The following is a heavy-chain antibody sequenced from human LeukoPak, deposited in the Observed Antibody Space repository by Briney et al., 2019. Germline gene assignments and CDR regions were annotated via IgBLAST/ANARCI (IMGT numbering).Heavy chain of an antibody. V-gene: IGHV3-48*02. D-gene: IGHD1-26*01. CDR1: GFTFDDYA. Sequence: GRSLRLSCAASGFTFDDYAMHWVRQAPGKGLEWVSYISSSSGNTYYADSVKGRFTISRDNAQNSLYLQMNSLRDEDTAVYHCARSRSGNYFDYWGQGTLVSVSS. CDR3: ARSRSGNYFDY. CDR2: ISSSSGNT. J-gene: IGHJ4*02.